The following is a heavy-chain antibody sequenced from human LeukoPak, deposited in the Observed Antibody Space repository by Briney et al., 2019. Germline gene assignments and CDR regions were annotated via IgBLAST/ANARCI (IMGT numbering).Heavy chain of an antibody. CDR1: GFTFSSYA. Sequence: GRSLRLSCAASGFTFSSYAMHWVRQAPGKGLEWVAVISYDGSNKYYADSVKGRFTISRDNSKNTLYLQMNSLRAEDTAVYYCAKVRLEMTYWGQGTLVTVSS. J-gene: IGHJ4*02. D-gene: IGHD3-3*01. CDR3: AKVRLEMTY. V-gene: IGHV3-30-3*01. CDR2: ISYDGSNK.